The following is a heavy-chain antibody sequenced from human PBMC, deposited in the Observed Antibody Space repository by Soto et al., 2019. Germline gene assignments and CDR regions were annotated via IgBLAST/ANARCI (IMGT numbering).Heavy chain of an antibody. Sequence: QVQLVQSGAEVKKPGASVKVSCKASGYTFTSYGISWVRQAPGQGLEWMGWISAYNGNTNYAQKLQGRVTMTTDTPXSTAYMELRSLRSDDTAVYYCARDPCGGDCDQLFDYWGQGTLVTVSS. J-gene: IGHJ4*02. V-gene: IGHV1-18*01. CDR2: ISAYNGNT. D-gene: IGHD2-21*02. CDR1: GYTFTSYG. CDR3: ARDPCGGDCDQLFDY.